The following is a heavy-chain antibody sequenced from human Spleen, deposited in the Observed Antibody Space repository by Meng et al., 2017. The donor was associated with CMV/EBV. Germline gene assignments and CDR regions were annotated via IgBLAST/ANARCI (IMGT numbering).Heavy chain of an antibody. CDR1: GGTFSSYA. D-gene: IGHD3-10*01. V-gene: IGHV1-69*12. J-gene: IGHJ4*02. CDR3: ARGSLLWFGESPGLFEY. CDR2: IIPIFGTA. Sequence: VQLVESGAEVKKPGSSVKVSCKASGGTFSSYAISWVRQAPGQGLEWMGGIIPIFGTANYAQKFQGRVTITADESTSTAYMELSSLRSEDTAVYYCARGSLLWFGESPGLFEYWGQGTLVTVSS.